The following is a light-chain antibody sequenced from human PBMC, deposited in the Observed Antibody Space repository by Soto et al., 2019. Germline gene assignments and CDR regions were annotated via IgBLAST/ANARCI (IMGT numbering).Light chain of an antibody. Sequence: DIQMTQSPSTLSASVGDTVTITCRASQSISTSLACYQQKPGKAPNLLISGASTLEEGVPSRFRGSGSGTEFTLTITSLQTDDFATYYCQQYITYSTFGQGTKVDI. CDR2: GAS. V-gene: IGKV1-5*01. CDR3: QQYITYST. CDR1: QSISTS. J-gene: IGKJ1*01.